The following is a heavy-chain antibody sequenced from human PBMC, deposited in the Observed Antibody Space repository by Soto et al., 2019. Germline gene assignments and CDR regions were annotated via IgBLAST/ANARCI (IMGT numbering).Heavy chain of an antibody. CDR3: ARGYDYGDPRDALDT. J-gene: IGHJ3*02. CDR1: GGSFSGYY. Sequence: QVQLQQWGAGLLKPSETLSLTCAVYGGSFSGYYWNWVRQPPGKGLEWIGKIKHSGGTHYNPSLNFRVSIAVETSKNQVSLRMTSVAAADTAVYFCARGYDYGDPRDALDTWGQGTMVTVSS. D-gene: IGHD4-17*01. CDR2: IKHSGGT. V-gene: IGHV4-34*02.